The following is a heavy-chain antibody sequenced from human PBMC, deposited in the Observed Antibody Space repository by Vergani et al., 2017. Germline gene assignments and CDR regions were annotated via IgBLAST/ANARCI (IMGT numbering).Heavy chain of an antibody. CDR1: GGSFNTYY. J-gene: IGHJ6*02. CDR2: IYSTGST. D-gene: IGHD3-9*01. V-gene: IGHV4-59*13. Sequence: QVQLEESGPGLVKPSETLSLTCTVSGGSFNTYYWSWIRQSPGKGLEWIGYIYSTGSTNYNPSLNSRVTMSVDTSKNQFSLKLRSVTAAHTAVYFCARVMYRDEASTGYRLEGMDIWGQGTTVTISS. CDR3: ARVMYRDEASTGYRLEGMDI.